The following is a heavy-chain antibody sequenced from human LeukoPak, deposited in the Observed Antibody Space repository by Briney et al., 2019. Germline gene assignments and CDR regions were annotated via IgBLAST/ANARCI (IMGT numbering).Heavy chain of an antibody. Sequence: GGSLRLSWAASGFTFSSYAMSWVRQAPGKGLEWVSAISGSGGSTHYADSVKGRFTISRDSSKNTLYLQMNSLSAEAAAVCYCAKEPGYSSGWYGVDYWGQGTLVTVSS. V-gene: IGHV3-23*01. CDR2: ISGSGGST. J-gene: IGHJ4*02. CDR3: AKEPGYSSGWYGVDY. D-gene: IGHD6-19*01. CDR1: GFTFSSYA.